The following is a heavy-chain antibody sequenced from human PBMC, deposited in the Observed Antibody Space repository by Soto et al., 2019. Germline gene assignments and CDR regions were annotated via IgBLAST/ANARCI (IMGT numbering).Heavy chain of an antibody. CDR2: VSKDGSDK. V-gene: IGHV3-30-3*01. CDR3: ARSYCGKNCPLDY. CDR1: GFIFSSFP. J-gene: IGHJ4*02. D-gene: IGHD2-21*01. Sequence: PGGSLRLSCAASGFIFSSFPMHWVRQAPGKGLEWVAVVSKDGSDKHYADSVKGRFTISRDNSENTLHLQVNIVRPEDTGVYYCARSYCGKNCPLDYWGQGTPDTVSA.